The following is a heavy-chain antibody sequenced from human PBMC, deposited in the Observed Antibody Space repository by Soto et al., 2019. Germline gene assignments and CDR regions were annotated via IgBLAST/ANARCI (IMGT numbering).Heavy chain of an antibody. CDR1: GYTFTNYG. Sequence: ASVKVSCKASGYTFTNYGISWVRQAPGQGLEWMGWINVYNGNTKYAQKVQGRVTMTTDTSTSTAYMELSRLRSDDTAVYYCARSPGGVVTAMYYFDYWGRGTLVTVSS. D-gene: IGHD2-21*02. CDR2: INVYNGNT. CDR3: ARSPGGVVTAMYYFDY. V-gene: IGHV1-18*01. J-gene: IGHJ4*02.